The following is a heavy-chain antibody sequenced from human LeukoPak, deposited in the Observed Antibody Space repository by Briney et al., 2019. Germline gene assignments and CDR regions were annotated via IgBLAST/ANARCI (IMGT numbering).Heavy chain of an antibody. J-gene: IGHJ6*02. CDR3: ARLPLRSIAVGYYGMDV. D-gene: IGHD6-6*01. CDR1: GGSISSYY. V-gene: IGHV4-59*01. CDR2: IYYSGST. Sequence: RASETLSLTCTVSGGSISSYYWSWIRQPPGKGLEWIGYIYYSGSTNYNPSLKSRVTISVDTSKNQFSLKLSSVTAADTAVYYCARLPLRSIAVGYYGMDVWGQGTTVTVSS.